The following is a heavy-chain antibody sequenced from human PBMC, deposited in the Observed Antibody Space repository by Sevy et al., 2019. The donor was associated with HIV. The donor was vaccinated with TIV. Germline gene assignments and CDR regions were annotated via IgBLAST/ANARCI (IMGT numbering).Heavy chain of an antibody. Sequence: GGSLRLSCAASGFTFSSYSMNWVRQAPGKGLEWVSSISSSSSYIYYADSVKGRFTISRDNAKNSLYLKMNSLRAEDTAVYYCARMGYCSSTSCYQLSYGMDVWGQGTTVTVSS. J-gene: IGHJ6*02. CDR2: ISSSSSYI. D-gene: IGHD2-2*01. CDR1: GFTFSSYS. CDR3: ARMGYCSSTSCYQLSYGMDV. V-gene: IGHV3-21*01.